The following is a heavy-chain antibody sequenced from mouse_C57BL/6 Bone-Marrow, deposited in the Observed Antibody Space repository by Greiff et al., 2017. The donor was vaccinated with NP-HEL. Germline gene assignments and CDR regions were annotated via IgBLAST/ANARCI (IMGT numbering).Heavy chain of an antibody. CDR1: GYTFTSYW. CDR2: INPSNGGT. CDR3: ASHYYGSSYYFDY. D-gene: IGHD1-1*01. J-gene: IGHJ2*01. Sequence: QVHVKQPGTELVKPGASVKLSCKASGYTFTSYWMHWVKQRPGQGLEWIGNINPSNGGTNYNEKFKSKATLTVDKSSSTAYMQLSSLTSEDSAVYYCASHYYGSSYYFDYWGQGTTLTVSS. V-gene: IGHV1-53*01.